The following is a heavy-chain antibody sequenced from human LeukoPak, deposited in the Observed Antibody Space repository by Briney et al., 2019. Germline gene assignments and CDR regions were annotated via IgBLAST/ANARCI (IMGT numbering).Heavy chain of an antibody. Sequence: GGSLRLSCAASGFTFSSYGMHWVRQAPGKGLEWVAFIRYDGSNKYYADSVKGRFTISRDNSKNTLYLQMNSLRAEDTAVYYCAKDSRQQGYQLLSGAFGIWGQGTMVTVSS. CDR1: GFTFSSYG. CDR2: IRYDGSNK. CDR3: AKDSRQQGYQLLSGAFGI. V-gene: IGHV3-30*02. J-gene: IGHJ3*02. D-gene: IGHD2-2*01.